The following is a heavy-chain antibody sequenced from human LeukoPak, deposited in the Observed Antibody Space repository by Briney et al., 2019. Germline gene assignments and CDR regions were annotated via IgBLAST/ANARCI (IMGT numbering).Heavy chain of an antibody. Sequence: PSETLSLTCAVSGYSISSGYYWGWIRQPPGKGLEWIGSIYHSGSTYYNPSLKSRVTISVDTSKNQFSLKLSSVTAADTAVYYCARLRKGEDYLDYWGQGTLVTVSS. CDR1: GYSISSGYY. J-gene: IGHJ4*02. V-gene: IGHV4-38-2*01. CDR3: ARLRKGEDYLDY. CDR2: IYHSGST.